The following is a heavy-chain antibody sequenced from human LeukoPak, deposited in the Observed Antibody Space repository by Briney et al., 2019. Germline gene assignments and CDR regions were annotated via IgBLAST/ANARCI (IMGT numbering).Heavy chain of an antibody. CDR3: ARSLVGALRGFDY. D-gene: IGHD1-26*01. Sequence: SETLSLTCTVSGGTISSYYGSWIRQPPGKGLEWIGHISYSGSTNYSPSLKSRVTISVDTSKNQFSLKLSSVTAADTAVYFCARSLVGALRGFDYWGQGTLVTVSS. V-gene: IGHV4-59*01. CDR2: ISYSGST. J-gene: IGHJ4*02. CDR1: GGTISSYY.